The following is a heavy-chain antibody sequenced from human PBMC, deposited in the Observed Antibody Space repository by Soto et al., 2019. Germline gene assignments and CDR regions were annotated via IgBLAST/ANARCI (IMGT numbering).Heavy chain of an antibody. CDR2: IYYTGNI. Sequence: PSETLSLTCTVSGGSISGIHHWSWIRQSPGKGLECIAYIYYTGNIDYNPSVKSRVSMSVDKAKNEFSLKMTSVTAADTAVYYCARGHMSPPPVVTHPYGMDVWGPGTTVTVSS. D-gene: IGHD2-21*01. V-gene: IGHV4-59*11. J-gene: IGHJ6*02. CDR3: ARGHMSPPPVVTHPYGMDV. CDR1: GGSISGIH.